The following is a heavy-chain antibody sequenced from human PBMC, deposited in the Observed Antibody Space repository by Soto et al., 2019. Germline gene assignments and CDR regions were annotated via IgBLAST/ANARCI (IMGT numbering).Heavy chain of an antibody. Sequence: SETLSLTCTVSGASIRHYYWSWIRQLPGKGLECLGHITYNGDTFYSPSLKSRITISVDTSGNQVSFNLTSVTAADTAIYYCARHVLYCSSTSCYELFDYWGQGTLVTVSS. V-gene: IGHV4-59*08. J-gene: IGHJ4*02. D-gene: IGHD2-2*01. CDR1: GASIRHYY. CDR2: ITYNGDT. CDR3: ARHVLYCSSTSCYELFDY.